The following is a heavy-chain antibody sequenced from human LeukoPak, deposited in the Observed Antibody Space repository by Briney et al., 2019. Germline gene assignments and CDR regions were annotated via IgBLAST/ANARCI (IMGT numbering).Heavy chain of an antibody. CDR2: INHSGST. J-gene: IGHJ5*02. CDR1: GGSFSGYY. D-gene: IGHD2-15*01. CDR3: ARGLSRDIVVVVAARNWFDP. Sequence: SETLSLTCAVYGGSFSGYYWSWIRQPPGKGLEWIGEINHSGSTNYNPSLKSRVTISVDTSKNQFSLKLSSVTAADTAVYYCARGLSRDIVVVVAARNWFDPWGQGTLVTVSS. V-gene: IGHV4-34*01.